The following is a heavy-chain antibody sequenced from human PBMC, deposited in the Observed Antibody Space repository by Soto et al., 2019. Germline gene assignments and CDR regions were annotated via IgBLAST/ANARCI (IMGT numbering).Heavy chain of an antibody. D-gene: IGHD3-10*01. J-gene: IGHJ4*02. CDR1: GFTFSNAW. Sequence: GGSLRLSCAASGFTFSNAWMSWVRQAPGKGLEWVGRIKSKTDGGTTDYAAPVKGRFTISRDDSKNTLYLQMNSLKTEDTAVYYCTTLSTVRGVIDPASSFDYWGQGTLVTVSS. CDR3: TTLSTVRGVIDPASSFDY. V-gene: IGHV3-15*01. CDR2: IKSKTDGGTT.